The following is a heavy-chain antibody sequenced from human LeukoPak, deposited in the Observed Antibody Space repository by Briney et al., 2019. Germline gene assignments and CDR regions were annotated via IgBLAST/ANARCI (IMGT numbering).Heavy chain of an antibody. V-gene: IGHV3-23*01. J-gene: IGHJ1*01. CDR2: IIGSGGIT. Sequence: GGSLRLSCAASGFTFSSYAMSWVRQAPGKGLEWVAAIIGSGGITYYAASVKGRFTIPRDNSKNTLYLQMNSLRAEDTAVYYCAKFYDFWSGYYVYFQHWGQGTLVTVSS. D-gene: IGHD3-3*01. CDR3: AKFYDFWSGYYVYFQH. CDR1: GFTFSSYA.